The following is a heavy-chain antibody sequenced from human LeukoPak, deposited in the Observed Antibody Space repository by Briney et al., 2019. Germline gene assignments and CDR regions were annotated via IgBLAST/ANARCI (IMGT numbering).Heavy chain of an antibody. D-gene: IGHD6-25*01. CDR1: GGSISSGGYY. Sequence: SETLSLTCTVSGGSISSGGYYWSWIRQHPGKGLEWIGYIYYSGSTYYNPSLKSRVTISVDTSKNQFSLKLSSVTAADTAVYYCARERLRSAFDIWGQGTMVTVSS. CDR3: ARERLRSAFDI. CDR2: IYYSGST. V-gene: IGHV4-31*03. J-gene: IGHJ3*02.